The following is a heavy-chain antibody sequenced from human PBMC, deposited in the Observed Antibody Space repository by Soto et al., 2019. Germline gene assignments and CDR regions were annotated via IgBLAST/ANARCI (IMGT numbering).Heavy chain of an antibody. CDR1: GGCFSGYY. J-gene: IGHJ4*02. Sequence: SETLSLTCAAYGGCFSGYYWTWIRQPPGKGLEWIGEITHSGSTNYNPSLKSRVTISVDTSKNQFSLNLNSVTAADTAVYYCARSSVRGWSYWGQGTLVTVSS. CDR3: ARSSVRGWSY. V-gene: IGHV4-34*01. D-gene: IGHD3-10*02. CDR2: ITHSGST.